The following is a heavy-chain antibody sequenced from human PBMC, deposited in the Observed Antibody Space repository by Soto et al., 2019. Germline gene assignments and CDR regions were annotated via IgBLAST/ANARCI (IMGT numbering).Heavy chain of an antibody. CDR1: GGSFSGYY. V-gene: IGHV4-34*01. D-gene: IGHD6-19*01. Sequence: VQLQQWGAGLLKPSETLSLTCAVYGGSFSGYYWSWIRQPPGKGLEWIGEIDHSGSTNYNPSLKRRVTISLDTSKSLFSLKLTSVTAADPAVYYCASYNGWFYRTYFDYWGQGTLVTVSS. CDR3: ASYNGWFYRTYFDY. CDR2: IDHSGST. J-gene: IGHJ4*02.